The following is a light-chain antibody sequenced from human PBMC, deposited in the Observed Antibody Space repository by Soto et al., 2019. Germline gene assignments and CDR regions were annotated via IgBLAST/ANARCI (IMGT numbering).Light chain of an antibody. CDR2: RTS. CDR3: LLCDGAAWV. J-gene: IGLJ3*02. CDR1: TGAVTTSGFY. V-gene: IGLV7-43*01. Sequence: QAVVTQEPSLTVSPGGTVTLTCASSTGAVTTSGFYPNWFQHKPGQAPRALIYRTSNKHSRTPARFSGSLLGGNAALTLSGFQPEDQPEYYCLLCDGAAWVFGGGTKLTVL.